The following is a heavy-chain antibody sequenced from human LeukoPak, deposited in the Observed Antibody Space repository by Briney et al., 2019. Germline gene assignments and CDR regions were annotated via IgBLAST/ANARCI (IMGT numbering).Heavy chain of an antibody. CDR1: GYTFTGYY. CDR3: ARGGRVGATSPEAFDI. CDR2: INPNSGGT. D-gene: IGHD1-26*01. J-gene: IGHJ3*02. V-gene: IGHV1-2*02. Sequence: ASVKASCKASGYTFTGYYMHWVRQAPGQGLEWMGWINPNSGGTNYAQKFQGRVTMTRDTSISTAYMELSRLRSDDTAVYYCARGGRVGATSPEAFDIWGQGTMVTASS.